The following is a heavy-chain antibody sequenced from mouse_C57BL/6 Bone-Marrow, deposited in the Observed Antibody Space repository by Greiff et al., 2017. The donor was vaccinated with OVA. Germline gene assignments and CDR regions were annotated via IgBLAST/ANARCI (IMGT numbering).Heavy chain of an antibody. Sequence: QVQLQQSGAELARPGASVKLSCKASGYTFTSYGISWVKQRTGQGLEWIGEIYPRSGNTYYNEKFKGKATLTADKSSSTAYMELRSLTSEDSAVYFCEGVYYGSSPWFAYWGQGTLVTVSA. V-gene: IGHV1-81*01. CDR2: IYPRSGNT. CDR1: GYTFTSYG. J-gene: IGHJ3*01. CDR3: EGVYYGSSPWFAY. D-gene: IGHD1-1*01.